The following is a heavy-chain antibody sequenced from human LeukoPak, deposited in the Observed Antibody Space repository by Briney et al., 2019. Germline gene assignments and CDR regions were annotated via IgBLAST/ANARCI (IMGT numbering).Heavy chain of an antibody. V-gene: IGHV4-61*01. J-gene: IGHJ4*02. CDR2: IYYSGST. Sequence: SETLSLTCTVSGGSVSSGSYYWSWIRQPPGKGLEWIGYIYYSGSTNYNPSLKSRVTISVDTSKNQFSLKLSSVTAADTAVYYCARDHSSGWFGYWGQGTLVTVSS. CDR1: GGSVSSGSYY. D-gene: IGHD6-19*01. CDR3: ARDHSSGWFGY.